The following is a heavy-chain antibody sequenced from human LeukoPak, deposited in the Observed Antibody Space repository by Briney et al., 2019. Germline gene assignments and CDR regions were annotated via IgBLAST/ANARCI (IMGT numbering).Heavy chain of an antibody. V-gene: IGHV1-46*01. CDR2: INPSGDNT. Sequence: ASVKVSCKASGYTFTSYYMHWVRQAPGQGLEWIGIINPSGDNTWYAQKFQGRVTMTRDMATSTDYLEVSSLRSEDTAVYYCARDNSVRDTAWWFDPWGQGTLVTVSS. J-gene: IGHJ5*02. CDR1: GYTFTSYY. CDR3: ARDNSVRDTAWWFDP. D-gene: IGHD3-10*01.